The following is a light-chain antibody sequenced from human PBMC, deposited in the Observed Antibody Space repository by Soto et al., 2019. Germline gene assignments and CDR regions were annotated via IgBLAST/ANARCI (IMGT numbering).Light chain of an antibody. V-gene: IGKV3-11*01. J-gene: IGKJ1*01. Sequence: EIVLTQSPATLSLSPGERATLSCRASQSVSSYLAWYQQKPGQAPRLLIYDASNRATGIPDRFSGSGSGTDFTLTISSLEPEDFAFYYCQQRGNWPRTFGQGTKVDIK. CDR3: QQRGNWPRT. CDR1: QSVSSY. CDR2: DAS.